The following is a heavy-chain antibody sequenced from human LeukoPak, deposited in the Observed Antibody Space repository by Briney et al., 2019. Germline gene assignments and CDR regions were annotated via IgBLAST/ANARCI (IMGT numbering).Heavy chain of an antibody. Sequence: GGPLRLSCAASGFTFSSYAMSWVRQAPGKGLEWVSAISGSGGSTYYADSVKGRFTISRDNSKNTLYLQMNSLRAEDTAVYYCAKDWDTAMVTPTSFDYWGQGTLVTVSS. V-gene: IGHV3-23*01. D-gene: IGHD5-18*01. CDR1: GFTFSSYA. J-gene: IGHJ4*02. CDR3: AKDWDTAMVTPTSFDY. CDR2: ISGSGGST.